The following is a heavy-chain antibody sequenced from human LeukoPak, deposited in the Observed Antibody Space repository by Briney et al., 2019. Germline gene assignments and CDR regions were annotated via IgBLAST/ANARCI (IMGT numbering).Heavy chain of an antibody. Sequence: EASVKVSCKASGDTFSNYAISWVRQAPGQGLEWMGGIIPIFGTAKYAQKFQGRVTITADTSTSTACMELSSLRAEDTAVYYCARGSTSVLYWGQGTLVTVSS. CDR3: ARGSTSVLY. J-gene: IGHJ4*02. CDR1: GDTFSNYA. CDR2: IIPIFGTA. D-gene: IGHD2-2*01. V-gene: IGHV1-69*06.